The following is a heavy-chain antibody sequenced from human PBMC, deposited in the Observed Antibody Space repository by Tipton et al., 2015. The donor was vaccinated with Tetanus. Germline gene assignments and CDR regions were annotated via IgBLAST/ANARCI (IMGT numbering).Heavy chain of an antibody. Sequence: AASGFTFSSYEMNWVRQAPGKGLEWVSYISSSGSTIYYADSVKGRFTISRDNAKNSLYLQMNSLRAEDTAVYYCGSNQFSRAQDYWGQGTLVTVSS. CDR2: ISSSGSTI. J-gene: IGHJ4*02. D-gene: IGHD6-13*01. CDR1: GFTFSSYE. CDR3: GSNQFSRAQDY. V-gene: IGHV3-48*03.